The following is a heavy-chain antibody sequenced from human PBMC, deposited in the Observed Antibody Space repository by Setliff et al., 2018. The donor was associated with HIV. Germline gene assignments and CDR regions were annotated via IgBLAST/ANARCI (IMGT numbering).Heavy chain of an antibody. CDR1: GFTFSSYA. CDR3: ARDAYCSGSSCYVGDGRSIDS. V-gene: IGHV3-23*01. Sequence: GGSLRLSCAASGFTFSSYATNWVRQAPGKGLEWVSVISGSGGSTYYADSVEGRFTISRDNSKNTLYLQMNSLRAEDTAVYYCARDAYCSGSSCYVGDGRSIDSWGQGTLVTVSS. J-gene: IGHJ5*01. D-gene: IGHD2-15*01. CDR2: ISGSGGST.